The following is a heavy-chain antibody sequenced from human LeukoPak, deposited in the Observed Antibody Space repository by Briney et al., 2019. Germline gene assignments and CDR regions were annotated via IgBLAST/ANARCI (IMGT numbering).Heavy chain of an antibody. D-gene: IGHD1-1*01. CDR3: AKDMALSGGTRYYYYGMDV. V-gene: IGHV3-9*01. CDR2: ISWNSGSI. CDR1: GFTLSSYA. J-gene: IGHJ6*02. Sequence: QAGGSLRLSCGASGFTLSSYAMAWVRQAPGKGLEWVSGISWNSGSIGYADSVKGRFTISRDNAKNSLYLQMNSVRAEDTALYYCAKDMALSGGTRYYYYGMDVWGQGTTVTVSS.